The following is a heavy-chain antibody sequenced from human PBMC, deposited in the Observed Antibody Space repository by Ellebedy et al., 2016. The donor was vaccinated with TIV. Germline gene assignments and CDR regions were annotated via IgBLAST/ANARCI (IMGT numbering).Heavy chain of an antibody. CDR1: GGSVSSYY. Sequence: SETLSLTCTVSGGSVSSYYWSWIRQPPGKGLEWIGYIYYSGSTNYNPSLKSRVTISVDTSKNQFSLKLSSVTAADTAVYYCARPVDQNGSTGHGGWFDPWGQGTLVTVSS. CDR3: ARPVDQNGSTGHGGWFDP. V-gene: IGHV4-59*08. D-gene: IGHD2-15*01. CDR2: IYYSGST. J-gene: IGHJ5*02.